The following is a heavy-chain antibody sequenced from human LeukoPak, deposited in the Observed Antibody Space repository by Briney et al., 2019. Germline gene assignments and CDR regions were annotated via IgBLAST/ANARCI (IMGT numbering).Heavy chain of an antibody. V-gene: IGHV4-34*01. D-gene: IGHD2-2*01. CDR1: GGSFSGYY. CDR2: INHSGST. J-gene: IGHJ3*02. Sequence: PSETLSLTCAVYGGSFSGYYWSWIRQPPGKGLEWIGEINHSGSTNYNPSLKSRVTISVDTSKNQFSLKLSSVTAADTAVYYCASLLGYCSSTSCHWAFDIWGQGTMVTVSS. CDR3: ASLLGYCSSTSCHWAFDI.